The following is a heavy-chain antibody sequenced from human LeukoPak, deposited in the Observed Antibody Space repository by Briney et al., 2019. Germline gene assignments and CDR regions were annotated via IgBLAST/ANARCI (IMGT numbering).Heavy chain of an antibody. J-gene: IGHJ4*03. CDR1: GFTFSSYW. Sequence: GGSLRLSCAASGFTFSSYWMSWVRQAPGKGLEWVANIKQDGSEKYYVDSVKGRFTISRDNAKNSLYLQMNSLRAEDTAVYYCAKDYYASSSGYFDYWGQGTLVTVSS. V-gene: IGHV3-7*01. CDR2: IKQDGSEK. D-gene: IGHD3-10*01. CDR3: AKDYYASSSGYFDY.